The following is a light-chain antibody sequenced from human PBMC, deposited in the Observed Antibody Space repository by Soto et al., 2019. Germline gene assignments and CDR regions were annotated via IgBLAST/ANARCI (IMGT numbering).Light chain of an antibody. J-gene: IGKJ1*01. CDR2: IAS. Sequence: DIQMTQSPSSLSASVGDRVTVTCRASQDIRNGLGWFQQKPGKAPKRLIYIASSLQSGVPSRFSGSGSGTEFTLTMSSLQPEDYATYYCLQHNDYPPTFGQGTKVEI. CDR1: QDIRNG. CDR3: LQHNDYPPT. V-gene: IGKV1-17*01.